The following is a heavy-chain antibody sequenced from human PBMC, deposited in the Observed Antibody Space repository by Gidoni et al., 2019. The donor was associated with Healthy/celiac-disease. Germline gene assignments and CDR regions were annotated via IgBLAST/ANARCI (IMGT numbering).Heavy chain of an antibody. V-gene: IGHV1-69*06. CDR3: ARDMYDGSSGTHHFDY. Sequence: QVQLVPSGAAVTKPGSSVKVSCKAPGGPFRSYAISWARQAPGQGLEWMGGIIPIFGTANYAQKFQGRVTITADKSTSTAYMELSSLRSEDTAVYYCARDMYDGSSGTHHFDYWGQGTLVTVSS. CDR1: GGPFRSYA. CDR2: IIPIFGTA. D-gene: IGHD6-6*01. J-gene: IGHJ4*02.